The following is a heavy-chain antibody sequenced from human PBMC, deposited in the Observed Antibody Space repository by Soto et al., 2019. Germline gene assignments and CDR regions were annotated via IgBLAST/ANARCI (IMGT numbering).Heavy chain of an antibody. CDR2: IIPIFGTA. Sequence: SVKVSCTASGGTFSSYAISWVRQAPGQGLEWMGGIIPIFGTANYAQKFQGRVTITADESTSTAYMELSSLRPEDTAVYYCASPYYDSSGYYTYFDYWGQGTLVTVSS. J-gene: IGHJ4*02. D-gene: IGHD3-22*01. CDR1: GGTFSSYA. V-gene: IGHV1-69*13. CDR3: ASPYYDSSGYYTYFDY.